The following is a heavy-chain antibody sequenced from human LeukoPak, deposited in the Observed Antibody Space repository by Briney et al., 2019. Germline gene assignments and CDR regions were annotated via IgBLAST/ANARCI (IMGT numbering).Heavy chain of an antibody. CDR3: ARMNTMVRGEPFDY. D-gene: IGHD3-10*01. J-gene: IGHJ4*02. V-gene: IGHV1-69*06. Sequence: GASVKVSCKASGGTFSSYAISWVRQAPGQGLEWMGGIIPIFGTANYAQKFQGRVTITADKSTSTAYMELSSLRSEDTAVYYCARMNTMVRGEPFDYWGQGTLVTVSS. CDR2: IIPIFGTA. CDR1: GGTFSSYA.